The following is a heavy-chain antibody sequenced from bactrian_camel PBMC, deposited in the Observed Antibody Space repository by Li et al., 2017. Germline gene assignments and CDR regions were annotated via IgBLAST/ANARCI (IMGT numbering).Heavy chain of an antibody. CDR1: GFTFGRYT. V-gene: IGHV3S19*01. Sequence: VQLVESGGGLVQPGGSLRLSCAASGFTFGRYTMSWVRQAPGKGLEGVSSIGTGGDSTYYADSVKGRFTISEDNAKNTLYLQMNDLRPEDTATYYCAAHRMPGSCPTFFADRKYNYWGQGTQVTVS. CDR3: AAHRMPGSCPTFFADRKYNY. D-gene: IGHD3*01. J-gene: IGHJ4*01. CDR2: IGTGGDST.